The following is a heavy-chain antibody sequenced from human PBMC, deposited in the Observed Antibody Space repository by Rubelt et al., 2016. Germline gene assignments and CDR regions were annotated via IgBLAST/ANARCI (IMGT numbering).Heavy chain of an antibody. CDR1: GFTFSSYA. J-gene: IGHJ4*02. CDR3: ARRGNGSGSYYKAYYFDY. D-gene: IGHD3-10*01. CDR2: ISYDGSNK. V-gene: IGHV3-30*04. Sequence: PGRSLRLSCAASGFTFSSYAMHWVRQAPGKGLEWVAVISYDGSNKYYADSVKGRFTISRDNAKNSLYLQMNSLRAEDTAVYYCARRGNGSGSYYKAYYFDYWGQGTLVTVSS.